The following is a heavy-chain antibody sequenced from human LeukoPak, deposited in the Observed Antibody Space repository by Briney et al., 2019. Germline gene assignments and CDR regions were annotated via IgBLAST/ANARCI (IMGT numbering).Heavy chain of an antibody. CDR2: VYYSGNT. J-gene: IGHJ6*03. CDR1: SGSISRSYYY. CDR3: ARGRGGSYYYYYYYMDV. Sequence: AETLSLTCTVSSGSISRSYYYWGWIRQPPGKGLEWVGSVYYSGNTFYSPSLKSRVTISVDTSKNHFSLRLISVTAADTAVYYCARGRGGSYYYYYYYMDVWGKGTTVTVSS. V-gene: IGHV4-39*02. D-gene: IGHD1-26*01.